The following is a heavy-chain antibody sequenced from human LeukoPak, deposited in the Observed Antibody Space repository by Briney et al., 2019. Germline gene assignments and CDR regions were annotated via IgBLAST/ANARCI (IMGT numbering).Heavy chain of an antibody. D-gene: IGHD2-21*02. Sequence: GASVKVSCKASGGTFSSYAISWVRQAPGQGLEWMGGIIPIFGTANYAQKFQGRVTITADESTSTAYMELSSLRSEDTAVYYCAREHIVVVTAIQGYYYYGMDVWGQGTTVTVSS. J-gene: IGHJ6*02. CDR1: GGTFSSYA. V-gene: IGHV1-69*13. CDR3: AREHIVVVTAIQGYYYYGMDV. CDR2: IIPIFGTA.